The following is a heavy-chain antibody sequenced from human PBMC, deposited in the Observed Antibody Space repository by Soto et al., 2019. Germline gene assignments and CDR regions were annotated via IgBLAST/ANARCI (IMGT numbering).Heavy chain of an antibody. Sequence: EVQLVESGGGLVQPGGSLRPSCAAPGFTFSDHYMDWLRQAPGKGLGWVGRRRNKANSYSPEYAASGKGRFTIPRDDSKSSLYLQMNSLKTEDPAVYYCSRLSDIWGQGTMVTVSS. V-gene: IGHV3-72*01. CDR3: SRLSDI. CDR2: RRNKANSYSP. CDR1: GFTFSDHY. J-gene: IGHJ3*02.